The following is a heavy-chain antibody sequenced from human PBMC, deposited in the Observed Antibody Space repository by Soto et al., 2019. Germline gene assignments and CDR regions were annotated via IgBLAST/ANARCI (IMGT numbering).Heavy chain of an antibody. CDR1: GGSISSYY. CDR2: IYYSGST. Sequence: ASETLSLTCTVSGGSISSYYWSWIRQPPGKGLEWIGYIYYSGSTNYNPSLKSRVTISVDTSKNQFSLKLSSVTAADTAVYYCARAKRSGFDYWGQGTLVTVSS. J-gene: IGHJ4*02. V-gene: IGHV4-59*01. CDR3: ARAKRSGFDY. D-gene: IGHD2-15*01.